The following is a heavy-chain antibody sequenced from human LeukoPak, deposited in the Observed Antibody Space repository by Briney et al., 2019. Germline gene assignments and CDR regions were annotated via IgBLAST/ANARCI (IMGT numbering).Heavy chain of an antibody. CDR3: GRGLPYDFWSGYYRTYYYYMDV. J-gene: IGHJ6*03. V-gene: IGHV4-34*01. CDR1: GGSFSGYY. D-gene: IGHD3-3*01. CDR2: INHSGST. Sequence: TSETLSLTCAVYGGSFSGYYWSWIRQPPGKGLEWTGEINHSGSTNYNPSLKSRLTISVDTSNNQFSMKLSSVTAADTAVYYCGRGLPYDFWSGYYRTYYYYMDVWGKGTTVTVSS.